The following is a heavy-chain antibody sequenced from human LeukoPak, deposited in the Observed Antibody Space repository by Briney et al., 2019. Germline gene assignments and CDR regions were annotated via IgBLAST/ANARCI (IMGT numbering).Heavy chain of an antibody. Sequence: ASVKVSCKASGGTFSSYAISWVRQAPGQGLEWMGGIIPIFGTANYAQKFQGRVTITTDESTSTAYMELSSLRSEDTAVYYCARGEGIQLCFDYWGQGTLVTVSP. CDR1: GGTFSSYA. J-gene: IGHJ4*02. CDR2: IIPIFGTA. CDR3: ARGEGIQLCFDY. V-gene: IGHV1-69*05. D-gene: IGHD5-18*01.